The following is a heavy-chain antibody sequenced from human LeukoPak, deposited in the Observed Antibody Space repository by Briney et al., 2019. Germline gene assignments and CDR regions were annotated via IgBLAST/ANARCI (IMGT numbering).Heavy chain of an antibody. CDR3: ARATAYSIAAFDY. J-gene: IGHJ4*02. D-gene: IGHD6-13*01. CDR1: GFTFSSYS. V-gene: IGHV3-21*01. CDR2: ISSSSSYI. Sequence: GGSLRLSCAASGFTFSSYSMNWVRQAPGKGLEWVSSISSSSSYIYYADSVKGRFTISRDSAKNSLYLQMNSLRAEDTAVYYCARATAYSIAAFDYWGQGTLVTVSS.